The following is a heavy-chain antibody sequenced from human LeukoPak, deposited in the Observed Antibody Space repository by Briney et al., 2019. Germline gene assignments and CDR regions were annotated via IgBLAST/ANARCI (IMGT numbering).Heavy chain of an antibody. J-gene: IGHJ4*02. CDR1: GFTFNNYA. CDR3: AKDSRPTIAVAGFDY. Sequence: AGGSQGLSCSVSGFTFNNYAMNWVRQAPGKGLEWVSGISGSGTRTYYADSVKGRFTISRDNSKNTLYLQMNNLRAEDTAVYFCAKDSRPTIAVAGFDYWGQGTLVTVSS. V-gene: IGHV3-23*01. CDR2: ISGSGTRT. D-gene: IGHD6-19*01.